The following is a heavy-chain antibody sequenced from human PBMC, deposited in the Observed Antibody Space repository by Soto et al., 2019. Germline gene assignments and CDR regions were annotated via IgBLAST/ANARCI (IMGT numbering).Heavy chain of an antibody. CDR3: AKCGGGICYSGSPDY. D-gene: IGHD2-15*01. CDR1: GFTFSDYA. J-gene: IGHJ4*02. Sequence: EVQLLESGGGLVQPGGSLRLSCAASGFTFSDYAMSWVRQAPEKGPEWVSAISGSGANTNYADSVRGRFTISRDNSKRTLYLQMNSLRVEDTAVYFCAKCGGGICYSGSPDYWGQGTLVTVSS. CDR2: ISGSGANT. V-gene: IGHV3-23*01.